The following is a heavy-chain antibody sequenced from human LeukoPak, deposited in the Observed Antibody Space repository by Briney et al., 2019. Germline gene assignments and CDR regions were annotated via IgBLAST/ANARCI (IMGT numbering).Heavy chain of an antibody. J-gene: IGHJ4*02. D-gene: IGHD5-24*01. V-gene: IGHV5-51*01. CDR2: IYPGDSDT. CDR3: ARLSGVEMASPFDY. Sequence: GESLKISCQGSGYSFTNYWIGWVRQLPGKGLEWMGIIYPGDSDTRYSPSFQGQVTISADKSISTAYLQWSSLKASDTAMYYCARLSGVEMASPFDYWGQGTLVTVSS. CDR1: GYSFTNYW.